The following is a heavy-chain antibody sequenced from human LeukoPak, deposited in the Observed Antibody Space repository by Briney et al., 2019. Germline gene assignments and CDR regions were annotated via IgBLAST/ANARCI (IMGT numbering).Heavy chain of an antibody. CDR1: GGSISRTSYY. Sequence: SETLSLTCTVSGGSISRTSYYWGWTRQPPGKGLEWIVSIYYSGTTYYNPSLRSRVTISVDTSKNQFSLKLSSVAAADTAVYYCARHGGQWLETQFDYWGQGILVTVSS. CDR2: IYYSGTT. J-gene: IGHJ4*02. CDR3: ARHGGQWLETQFDY. D-gene: IGHD6-19*01. V-gene: IGHV4-39*01.